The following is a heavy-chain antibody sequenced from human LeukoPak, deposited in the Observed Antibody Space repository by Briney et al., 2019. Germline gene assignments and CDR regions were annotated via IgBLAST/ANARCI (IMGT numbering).Heavy chain of an antibody. J-gene: IGHJ5*02. CDR3: ASAALYYNWFDP. CDR2: INHSGST. CDR1: GGSFSGYY. V-gene: IGHV4-34*01. D-gene: IGHD3-10*01. Sequence: SETLSLTCAVYGGSFSGYYWSWIRQPPGKGLEWIGEINHSGSTNYNPSLKSRVTISVDTSKNQFSLKLSSVTAADTAVYYCASAALYYNWFDPWGQGTLVTVSS.